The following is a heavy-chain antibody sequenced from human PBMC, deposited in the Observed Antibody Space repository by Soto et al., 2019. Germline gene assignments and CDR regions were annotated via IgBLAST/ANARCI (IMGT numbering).Heavy chain of an antibody. CDR3: VGEVASAY. Sequence: QVQLVESGGGVVQPGRSLRLSCAASGVTLSNFGMHWVRQAPGKGLEWVAVISRDGSTMFYADSVKGRFTISRDSSRNTLYLQMNSLRAEDTAVYHCVGEVASAYWGQGTLATVSS. V-gene: IGHV3-30*03. CDR2: ISRDGSTM. CDR1: GVTLSNFG. J-gene: IGHJ4*02. D-gene: IGHD2-21*01.